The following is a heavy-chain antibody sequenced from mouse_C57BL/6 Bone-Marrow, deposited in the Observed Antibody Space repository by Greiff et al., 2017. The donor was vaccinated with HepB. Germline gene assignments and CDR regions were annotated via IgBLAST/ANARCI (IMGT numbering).Heavy chain of an antibody. Sequence: EVKVVESGAELVKPGASVKLSCTASGFNIKDYYMHWVKQRTEQGLEWIGRIDPEDGETKYAPKFQGKATITADTSSNTAYLQLSSLTSEDTAVYYCAFITTVVATGAYWGQGTLVTVSA. V-gene: IGHV14-2*01. J-gene: IGHJ3*01. D-gene: IGHD1-1*01. CDR1: GFNIKDYY. CDR2: IDPEDGET. CDR3: AFITTVVATGAY.